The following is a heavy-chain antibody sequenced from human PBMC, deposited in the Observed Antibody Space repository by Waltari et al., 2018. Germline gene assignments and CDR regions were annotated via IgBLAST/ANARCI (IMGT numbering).Heavy chain of an antibody. V-gene: IGHV1-69*09. J-gene: IGHJ5*02. Sequence: QVQLVPSGAEVKKPGASVKVSCKASGSTFTGYYMHWVRQAPGQGLEWMGRAVPSLGKTKSAPKFQGRLTMTADKSTPTGYMELARLTAEDTAIYYCVRDEGQSEVFDTWGQGTLVTVSS. CDR2: AVPSLGKT. CDR1: GSTFTGYY. D-gene: IGHD3-22*01. CDR3: VRDEGQSEVFDT.